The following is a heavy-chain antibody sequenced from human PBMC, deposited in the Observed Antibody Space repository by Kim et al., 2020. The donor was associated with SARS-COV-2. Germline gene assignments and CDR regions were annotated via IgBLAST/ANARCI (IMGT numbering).Heavy chain of an antibody. CDR1: GGSISSSSYY. D-gene: IGHD3-10*01. CDR3: AREYYYGSGSYNLYNWFDP. Sequence: SETLSLTCTVSGGSISSSSYYWGWIRQPPGKGLEWIGSIYYSGSTYYNPSLKSRVTISVDTSKNQFSLKLSSVTAADTAVYYCAREYYYGSGSYNLYNWFDPWGQGTLVTVSS. V-gene: IGHV4-39*07. J-gene: IGHJ5*02. CDR2: IYYSGST.